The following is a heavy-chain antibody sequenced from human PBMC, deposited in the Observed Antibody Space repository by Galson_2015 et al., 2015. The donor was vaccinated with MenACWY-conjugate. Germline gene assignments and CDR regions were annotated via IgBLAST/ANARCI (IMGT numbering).Heavy chain of an antibody. CDR1: GFTFSRYW. V-gene: IGHV3-74*01. CDR2: IRGDGSAI. J-gene: IGHJ3*02. Sequence: SLRLSCAASGFTFSRYWMHWVRQVPGKGLVWVSRIRGDGSAITYADSVKGRFIISRDNAKSTMFLQMNSLRVEDTGVYFCTRVQEGTSGSFDIWGLGTLVTVSS. CDR3: TRVQEGTSGSFDI. D-gene: IGHD2-15*01.